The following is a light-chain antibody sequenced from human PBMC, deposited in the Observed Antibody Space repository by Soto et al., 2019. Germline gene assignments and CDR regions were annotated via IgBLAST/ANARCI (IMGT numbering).Light chain of an antibody. Sequence: QSVLTQPTSASGTPGQRVTISCSGSSSNIGSNYVYWYQQFPGSAPKLLIYRNDQRPSGVPDRFSGSKSGTSASLAISGPRAEDEADDYCAAWDDSLSAVVFGGGTKLTVL. CDR3: AAWDDSLSAVV. CDR2: RND. J-gene: IGLJ2*01. V-gene: IGLV1-47*01. CDR1: SSNIGSNY.